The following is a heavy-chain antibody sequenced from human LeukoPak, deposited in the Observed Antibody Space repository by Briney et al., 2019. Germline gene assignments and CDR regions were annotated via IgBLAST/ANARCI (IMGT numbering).Heavy chain of an antibody. CDR3: ARGGYYNTRNALDI. CDR2: VYTSGNT. D-gene: IGHD3-10*01. Sequence: SETLSLTCTISGGSISTYYWSWIRQPAGKGLEWIGRVYTSGNTNYNPSLKSRVTMSVDTSKNQFSLKLSSVTAADTAVYYCARGGYYNTRNALDIWGRGTMVTVSS. V-gene: IGHV4-4*07. J-gene: IGHJ3*02. CDR1: GGSISTYY.